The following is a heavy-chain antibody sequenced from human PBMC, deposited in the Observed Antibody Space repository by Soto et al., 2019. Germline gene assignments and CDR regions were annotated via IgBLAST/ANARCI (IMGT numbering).Heavy chain of an antibody. J-gene: IGHJ6*03. D-gene: IGHD3-10*01. CDR2: MNPNSGNT. Sequence: ASVKVSCKASGYTFTSYDINWVRQATGQGLEWMGWMNPNSGNTGYAQKFQGRVTMTRNTSISTAYMELSSLRSEDTAVYYCARLGFTMVRGVIIDYNYYMDVWGKGTTVTVSS. CDR3: ARLGFTMVRGVIIDYNYYMDV. CDR1: GYTFTSYD. V-gene: IGHV1-8*01.